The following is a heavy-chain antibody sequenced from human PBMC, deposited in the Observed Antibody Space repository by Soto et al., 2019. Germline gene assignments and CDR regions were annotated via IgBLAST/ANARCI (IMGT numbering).Heavy chain of an antibody. Sequence: GASVKVSCKASGYTFTSYDINWVRQATGQGLEWMGWMNPNSGNTGYAQKFQGRVTMTRNTSISTAYMELSSLRSEDTAVYYCARATKEGYDFWCKTLHYYYYYYMDVWGKRTTVTVSS. CDR1: GYTFTSYD. J-gene: IGHJ6*03. V-gene: IGHV1-8*01. CDR2: MNPNSGNT. D-gene: IGHD3-3*01. CDR3: ARATKEGYDFWCKTLHYYYYYYMDV.